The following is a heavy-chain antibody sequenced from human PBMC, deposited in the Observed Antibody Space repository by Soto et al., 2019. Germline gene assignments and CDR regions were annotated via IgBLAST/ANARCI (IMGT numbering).Heavy chain of an antibody. CDR3: ATTSAAGKYYYGMDV. J-gene: IGHJ6*02. Sequence: GESLKISCKGSGYSFTSYWIGWVRRMPGKGLEWMGIIYPGDSDTRYSPSFQGQVTISADKSISTAYLQWSSLKASDTAMYYCATTSAAGKYYYGMDVWGQGTTVTVSS. CDR1: GYSFTSYW. V-gene: IGHV5-51*01. D-gene: IGHD6-13*01. CDR2: IYPGDSDT.